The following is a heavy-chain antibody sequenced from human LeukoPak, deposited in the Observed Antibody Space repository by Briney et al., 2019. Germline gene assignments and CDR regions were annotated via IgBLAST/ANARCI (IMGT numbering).Heavy chain of an antibody. D-gene: IGHD6-19*01. CDR1: GYTFTGYY. CDR3: ARGREVAGTVGY. V-gene: IGHV1-2*02. J-gene: IGHJ4*02. Sequence: ASVKVSCKASGYTFTGYYIHWVRQAPGQGLEWIGWINTISGGTNYAQKFQGRVTMTRDTSISTAYMELSGLTSDDTAVYYCARGREVAGTVGYWGQGTLVTVSS. CDR2: INTISGGT.